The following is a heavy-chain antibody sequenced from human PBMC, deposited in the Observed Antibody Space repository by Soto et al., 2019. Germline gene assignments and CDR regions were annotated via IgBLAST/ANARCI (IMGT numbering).Heavy chain of an antibody. CDR3: ARDRSGWYLLDY. CDR2: IYYSGST. CDR1: GGSISSGGYY. J-gene: IGHJ4*02. D-gene: IGHD6-19*01. V-gene: IGHV4-31*03. Sequence: SETLSLICTVSGGSISSGGYYWSWIRQHPGKGLEWIGYIYYSGSTYYNPSLKSRVTISVDTSKNQFSLKLSSVTAADTAVYFCARDRSGWYLLDYWGQGTLVTVSS.